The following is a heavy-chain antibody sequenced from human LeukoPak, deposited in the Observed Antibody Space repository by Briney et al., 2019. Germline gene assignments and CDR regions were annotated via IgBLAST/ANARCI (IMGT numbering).Heavy chain of an antibody. CDR3: ARTYTWFDP. Sequence: SQTLSLTCTVSGGSISSRSYYWSWIRQPAGKGLEWIGRIYTSGSTNYNPSLKSRVTISVDTPKNHFSLNLRPVTPADTAVYHCARTYTWFDPWGREPWSPSPQ. J-gene: IGHJ5*02. D-gene: IGHD2-2*02. CDR1: GGSISSRSYY. CDR2: IYTSGST. V-gene: IGHV4-61*02.